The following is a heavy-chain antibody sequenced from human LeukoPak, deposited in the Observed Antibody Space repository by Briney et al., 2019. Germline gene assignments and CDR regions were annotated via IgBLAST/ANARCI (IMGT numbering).Heavy chain of an antibody. CDR1: SGSISGNY. V-gene: IGHV4-4*09. J-gene: IGHJ5*02. Sequence: SETLSLTCTVSSGSISGNYWSWIRQPPGQGLEWIAYIHSSGYTNYNPSLKSRVTISVDTSNNQFSLKVTSVTAADTAMYYCTKRQGPTSGSYDYFDPWGQGALVTASS. CDR2: IHSSGYT. D-gene: IGHD1-26*01. CDR3: TKRQGPTSGSYDYFDP.